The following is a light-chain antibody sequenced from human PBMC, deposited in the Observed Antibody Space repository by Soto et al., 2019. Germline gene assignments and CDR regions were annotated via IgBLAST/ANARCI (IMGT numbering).Light chain of an antibody. CDR1: QSISNH. CDR2: AAS. CDR3: QQSYSSPPT. V-gene: IGKV1-39*01. J-gene: IGKJ1*01. Sequence: DKQLNQSPSALSASVEDRVIITYRASQSISNHLNWYQQKPGKAPKLLIFAASSLQSGVPSRFSGSRSGPDFTLTISSLQPEDFATYYCQQSYSSPPTFGQGTKVDIK.